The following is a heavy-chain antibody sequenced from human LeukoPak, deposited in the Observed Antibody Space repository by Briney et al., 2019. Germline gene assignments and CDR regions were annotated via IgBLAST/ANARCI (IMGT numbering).Heavy chain of an antibody. D-gene: IGHD3-16*02. Sequence: PGGSLRLSCAASGFTFSNAWMSWVRQAPGKGLEWVGRIKSKTDGGTTDYAAPVKGRFTISRDDSKNTLYLQMNSLKTEDTAVYYCTTGPKINYDYVWGSYPDYWGQGTLVTVSS. V-gene: IGHV3-15*01. CDR1: GFTFSNAW. J-gene: IGHJ4*02. CDR2: IKSKTDGGTT. CDR3: TTGPKINYDYVWGSYPDY.